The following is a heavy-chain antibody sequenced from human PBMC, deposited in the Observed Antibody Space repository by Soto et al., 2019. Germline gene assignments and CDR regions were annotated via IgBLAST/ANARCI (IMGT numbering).Heavy chain of an antibody. D-gene: IGHD5-18*01. CDR2: IIPMFGTA. J-gene: IGHJ4*02. CDR1: GGTFSTYA. V-gene: IGHV1-69*12. CDR3: ASGIQLWLRRINNGYSG. Sequence: QVQLVQSGAEVKKPESSVKVSCKAPGGTFSTYAISWVRQAPGQGLEWMGGIIPMFGTANYAQRFQDRFTINADESPNTVYMELSSLRSEDTAVYFCASGIQLWLRRINNGYSGWGQGTLVTVSS.